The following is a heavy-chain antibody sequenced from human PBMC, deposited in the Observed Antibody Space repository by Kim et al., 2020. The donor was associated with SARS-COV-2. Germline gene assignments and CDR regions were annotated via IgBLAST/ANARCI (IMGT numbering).Heavy chain of an antibody. D-gene: IGHD3-16*01. V-gene: IGHV4-34*01. J-gene: IGHJ3*02. CDR1: GASFTDYY. CDR3: ARGRKLRDFEPQGFDI. CDR2: VVHSGTT. Sequence: SETLSLTCGVHGASFTDYYWNWIRQAPGKGLEWIGDVVHSGTTSYSPSLRGRVTILVDTSTNQIYLKLSSVTAADTAVYYCARGRKLRDFEPQGFDIWG.